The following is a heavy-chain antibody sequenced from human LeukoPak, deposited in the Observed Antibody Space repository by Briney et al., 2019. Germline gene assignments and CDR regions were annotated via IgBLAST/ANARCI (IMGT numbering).Heavy chain of an antibody. CDR1: GGTFSSYY. V-gene: IGHV3-7*01. Sequence: GGSLRLSCIVSGGTFSSYYMTWVRQAPGKGLEWVANIKQGGSEKFYVDSVKGRFTISRDNAKNSLYLQMNSLRVEDTAMYYCGYGSGWIFDCRGQGALVTVSS. CDR2: IKQGGSEK. D-gene: IGHD6-19*01. J-gene: IGHJ4*02. CDR3: GYGSGWIFDC.